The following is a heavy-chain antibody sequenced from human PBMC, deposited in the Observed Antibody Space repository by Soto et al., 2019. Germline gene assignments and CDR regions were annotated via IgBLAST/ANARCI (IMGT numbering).Heavy chain of an antibody. Sequence: PGESLKISFKGSGYSFTSYWISWVRQMPGKGLEWMGRIDPSDSYTNYSPSFQGHVTISADKSISTAYLQWSSLKASDTAMYYCARSLVEGNWFDPWGQGTLVTVSS. CDR3: ARSLVEGNWFDP. J-gene: IGHJ5*02. V-gene: IGHV5-10-1*01. CDR1: GYSFTSYW. CDR2: IDPSDSYT. D-gene: IGHD2-15*01.